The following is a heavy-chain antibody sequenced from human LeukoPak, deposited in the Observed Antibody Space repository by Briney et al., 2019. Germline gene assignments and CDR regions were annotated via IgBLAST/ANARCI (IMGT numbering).Heavy chain of an antibody. CDR2: INHSGST. CDR3: ARRAYDYVWGSYRYTGAHFDY. V-gene: IGHV4-34*01. CDR1: GGSFSGYY. Sequence: SETLSLTCAVYGGSFSGYYWSWIRQPPGKGLEWIGEINHSGSTNYNPSLKSRVTISVDTSKNQFSLRLSSVTAADTAVYYCARRAYDYVWGSYRYTGAHFDYWGQGTLVTVSS. J-gene: IGHJ4*02. D-gene: IGHD3-16*02.